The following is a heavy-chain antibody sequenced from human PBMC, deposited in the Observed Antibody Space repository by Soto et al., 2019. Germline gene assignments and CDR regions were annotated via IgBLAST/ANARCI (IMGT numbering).Heavy chain of an antibody. V-gene: IGHV4-59*08. CDR1: GGSISSYY. J-gene: IGHJ6*03. Sequence: SETLSLTCTVSGGSISSYYWSWIRQPPGKGLEWIGYIYYSGSTNYNPSLKSRVTISVDTSKNQFSLKLSSVTAADTAVYYCARLASFPAYYYYMDVWGKGTTVTVSS. CDR2: IYYSGST. CDR3: ARLASFPAYYYYMDV.